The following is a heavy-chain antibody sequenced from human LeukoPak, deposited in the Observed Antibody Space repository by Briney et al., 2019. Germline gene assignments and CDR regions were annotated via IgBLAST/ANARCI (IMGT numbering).Heavy chain of an antibody. Sequence: SETLSLTCTVSGGSISSYYWSWIRQPAGKGLEWIGRIYTSGSTNYNPSLKSRVTMSVDTSKNQFSLKLSSVTAADTAVYYCARDYLPLYSSSWSPLWWSDLWGRGTLVTVSS. D-gene: IGHD6-13*01. J-gene: IGHJ2*01. CDR2: IYTSGST. CDR1: GGSISSYY. V-gene: IGHV4-4*07. CDR3: ARDYLPLYSSSWSPLWWSDL.